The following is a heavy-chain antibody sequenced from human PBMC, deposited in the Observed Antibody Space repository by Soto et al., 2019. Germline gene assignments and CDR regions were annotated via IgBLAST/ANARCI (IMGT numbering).Heavy chain of an antibody. Sequence: GGSLRLSCAASGFTLSGSDIHWVRQASGKGLEWVGRIRTKSNNFATSYAESVRGRFTISRDDSDNTASLQMSSLKTEDTAIYYCSRHQEGRSMVFYGMDVWGQGTTVTVSS. CDR2: IRTKSNNFAT. D-gene: IGHD3-10*01. J-gene: IGHJ6*02. CDR1: GFTLSGSD. CDR3: SRHQEGRSMVFYGMDV. V-gene: IGHV3-73*01.